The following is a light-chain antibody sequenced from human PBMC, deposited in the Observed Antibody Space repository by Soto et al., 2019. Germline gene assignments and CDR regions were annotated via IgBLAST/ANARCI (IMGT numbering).Light chain of an antibody. J-gene: IGKJ5*01. Sequence: TQSPATLSVSPGGRATLSCRASQSVSVYLAWFQQKLGQPPRLLIYDTSNRATSIPARFSGSRSGTDFTLTISSLEPEDFGTYYCQPYKTFGQGTRLEIK. CDR3: QPYKT. CDR1: QSVSVY. V-gene: IGKV3-11*01. CDR2: DTS.